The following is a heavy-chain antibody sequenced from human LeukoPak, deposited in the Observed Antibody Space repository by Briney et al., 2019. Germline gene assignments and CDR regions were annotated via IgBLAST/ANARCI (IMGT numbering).Heavy chain of an antibody. CDR1: GYTFTSYG. D-gene: IGHD6-19*01. V-gene: IGHV1-18*01. CDR3: ARDGIAVAGTPPYYYGMDV. CDR2: ISAYNGNT. Sequence: ASVTVSCKASGYTFTSYGISWVRQAPGQGLEWMGWISAYNGNTNYAQKLQGRVTMTTDTSTSTAYMELRSLRSDDTAVYYCARDGIAVAGTPPYYYGMDVWGQGTTVTVSS. J-gene: IGHJ6*02.